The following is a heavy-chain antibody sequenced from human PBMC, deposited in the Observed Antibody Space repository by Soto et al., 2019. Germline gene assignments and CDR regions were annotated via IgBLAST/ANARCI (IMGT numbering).Heavy chain of an antibody. V-gene: IGHV1-69*06. Sequence: GASVKVSCKVSGVTFSSSVVSWVRQAPGHGLEWMGGITPIFDTPTYAQKFQGRVTITADTSTSTAYMELSSLNSEDTAVYFCAVFQNRSPKHWGQGTLVTVSS. CDR3: AVFQNRSPKH. CDR2: ITPIFDTP. D-gene: IGHD2-21*01. J-gene: IGHJ4*02. CDR1: GVTFSSSV.